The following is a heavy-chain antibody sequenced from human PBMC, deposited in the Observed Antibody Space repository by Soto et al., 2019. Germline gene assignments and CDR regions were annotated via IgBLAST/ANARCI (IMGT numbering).Heavy chain of an antibody. CDR3: ARFYYDSSGYLPSPYYYYYGMDV. V-gene: IGHV3-30-3*01. Sequence: GGSLRLSCAASGFTFSNYAMHWVRQAPGKGLEWVAVISYDGSNKYYADSVKGRFTISRDNSKNTLYLQMNSLRAEDTAVYYCARFYYDSSGYLPSPYYYYYGMDVWGQGTTVTAP. J-gene: IGHJ6*02. CDR2: ISYDGSNK. CDR1: GFTFSNYA. D-gene: IGHD3-22*01.